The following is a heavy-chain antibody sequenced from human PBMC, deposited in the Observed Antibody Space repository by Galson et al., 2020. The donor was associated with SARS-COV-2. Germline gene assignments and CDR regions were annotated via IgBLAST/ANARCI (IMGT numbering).Heavy chain of an antibody. V-gene: IGHV3-23*01. CDR3: AKITTQSIAAAFRGKMYYFDY. D-gene: IGHD6-13*01. Sequence: GGSLRLSCAAFGFTFSSYAMSWVRQAPGKGLEWVSAISGSGGSTYYADSVKGRFTISRDNSKNTLYLQMNSLRAEDTAVYYCAKITTQSIAAAFRGKMYYFDYWGQGTLVTVSS. CDR1: GFTFSSYA. J-gene: IGHJ4*02. CDR2: ISGSGGST.